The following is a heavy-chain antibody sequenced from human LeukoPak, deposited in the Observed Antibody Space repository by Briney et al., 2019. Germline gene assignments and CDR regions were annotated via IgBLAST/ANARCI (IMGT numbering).Heavy chain of an antibody. CDR1: GGSISSSSYY. V-gene: IGHV4-39*02. D-gene: IGHD1-14*01. CDR3: ARDTLTAPFYYSYMDV. J-gene: IGHJ6*03. CDR2: IYYSGST. Sequence: PSETLSLTCTVSGGSISSSSYYWGWIRQPPGKGLEWIGSIYYSGSTYYNPSLKSRVTISVDTSKNQFSLKLSSVTAADTAVYYCARDTLTAPFYYSYMDVWGKGTTVTVSS.